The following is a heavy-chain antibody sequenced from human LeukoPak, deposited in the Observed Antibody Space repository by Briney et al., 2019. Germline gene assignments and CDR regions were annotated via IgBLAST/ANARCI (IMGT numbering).Heavy chain of an antibody. CDR2: INHSGST. J-gene: IGHJ4*02. CDR1: GGSFSGYY. V-gene: IGHV4-34*01. D-gene: IGHD3-10*01. CDR3: ARAVDTPFTRGMDY. Sequence: SETLSLTCAVYGGSFSGYYWSWIRQPPGKGLEWIGEINHSGSTNYNPSLKSRVTISVDTSKNQFSLKLSSVTAADTAVYYCARAVDTPFTRGMDYWGQGTLVTVSS.